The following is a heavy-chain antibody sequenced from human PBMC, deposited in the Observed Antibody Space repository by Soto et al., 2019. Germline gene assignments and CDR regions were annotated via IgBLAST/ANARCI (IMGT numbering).Heavy chain of an antibody. CDR3: ARGPLGLLWFGAPPPVGGMDV. V-gene: IGHV4-34*01. CDR2: INHSGST. Sequence: PSETLSLTCAVYGGSFSGYYWSWIRQPPGKGLEWIGEINHSGSTNYNPSLKSRVAISVDTSKNQFSLKLSSVTAADTAVYYCARGPLGLLWFGAPPPVGGMDVWGQGTTVTVSS. J-gene: IGHJ6*02. CDR1: GGSFSGYY. D-gene: IGHD3-10*01.